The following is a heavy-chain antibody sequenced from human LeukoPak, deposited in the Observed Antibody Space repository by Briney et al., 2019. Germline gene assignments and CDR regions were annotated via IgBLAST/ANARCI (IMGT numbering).Heavy chain of an antibody. V-gene: IGHV3-23*01. D-gene: IGHD7-27*01. J-gene: IGHJ6*02. CDR1: GFTFSSYA. Sequence: PGGSLRLSCAASGFTFSSYAMSWVRQAPGKGLEWVSTISGSGGGTYYADSVKGRFTISRDNSKNTLYLQMSSLRAEDTAVYYCANTNWGNYYYGMDVWGQGTTVTVSS. CDR2: ISGSGGGT. CDR3: ANTNWGNYYYGMDV.